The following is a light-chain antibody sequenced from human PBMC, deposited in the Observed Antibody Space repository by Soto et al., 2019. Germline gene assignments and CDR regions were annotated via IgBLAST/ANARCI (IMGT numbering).Light chain of an antibody. CDR3: QHYNDFLLI. V-gene: IGKV1-8*01. CDR2: DAS. Sequence: AIRMTQSPSSLSASTGDRVTITCRASQGISSYLAWYQQKPGKAPKLLIYDASSLESGVPSRFSGSGSGTEFTLTISSLQPDDFATYYCQHYNDFLLIFGPGTTVDIK. J-gene: IGKJ3*01. CDR1: QGISSY.